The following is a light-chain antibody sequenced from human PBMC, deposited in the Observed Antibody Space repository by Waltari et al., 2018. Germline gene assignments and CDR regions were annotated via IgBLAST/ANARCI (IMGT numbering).Light chain of an antibody. V-gene: IGLV1-44*01. CDR1: MSIIQATP. J-gene: IGLJ2*01. Sequence: QSVLAQPPSASATPGQEATITSSGIMSIIQATPVNWYQQVPGTAPKLLIYHTYQRPSGVSDRFSCSKSGSSASLAISVLQSEDEADYFCSTWDDSLNGVVFGGGTRLTVL. CDR2: HTY. CDR3: STWDDSLNGVV.